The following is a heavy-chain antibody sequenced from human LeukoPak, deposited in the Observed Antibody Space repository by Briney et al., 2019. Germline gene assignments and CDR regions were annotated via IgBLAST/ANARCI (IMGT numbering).Heavy chain of an antibody. CDR3: ATYRQVKLPFEA. D-gene: IGHD5-18*01. J-gene: IGHJ5*02. CDR1: GFTFDSYG. Sequence: GGSLRLSCAASGFTFDSYGFHWVRQAPGKGLEWVAFIRYAGGETFYADSVKGRFTISRDNSKNTLFLQMNSLRGEDTAIYYCATYRQVKLPFEAWGQGTLVTVSS. V-gene: IGHV3-30*02. CDR2: IRYAGGET.